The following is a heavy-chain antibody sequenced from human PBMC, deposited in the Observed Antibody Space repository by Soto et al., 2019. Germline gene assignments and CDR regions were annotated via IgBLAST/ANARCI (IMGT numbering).Heavy chain of an antibody. V-gene: IGHV1-69*01. CDR2: IIPIFGTA. CDR3: ARVKRRIAAAGTGFDY. CDR1: GGTFSSYA. Sequence: QVQLVQSGAEVKKPGSSVQVSCKASGGTFSSYAISWVRQAPGQGLEWMGGIIPIFGTANYAQKFQGRVTSTADESTSTADMELSSLRSEDTAVYYCARVKRRIAAAGTGFDYWVQGTLVTVSS. D-gene: IGHD6-13*01. J-gene: IGHJ4*02.